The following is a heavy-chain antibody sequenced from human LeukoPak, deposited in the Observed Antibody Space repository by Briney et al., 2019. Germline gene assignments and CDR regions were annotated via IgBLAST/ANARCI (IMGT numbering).Heavy chain of an antibody. V-gene: IGHV3-48*03. CDR2: ISTSGSTI. D-gene: IGHD3-22*01. J-gene: IGHJ4*02. CDR1: GFTFSNHE. Sequence: GGSLRLSCAASGFTFSNHEMNWVRQAPGKGLEWVSYISTSGSTIYYADSVKGRFTISRDNGKSSLYLQMNSLRAEDTAVYYCARGVYDSTGYYQYWGQGTLVTVSS. CDR3: ARGVYDSTGYYQY.